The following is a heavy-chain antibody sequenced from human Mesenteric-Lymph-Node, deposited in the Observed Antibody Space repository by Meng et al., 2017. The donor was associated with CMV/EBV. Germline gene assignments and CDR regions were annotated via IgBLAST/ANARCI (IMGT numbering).Heavy chain of an antibody. J-gene: IGHJ4*02. CDR3: ARGSGGMKAFDS. V-gene: IGHV4-31*02. CDR2: IYRSGTT. D-gene: IGHD3-10*01. CDR1: GGSISSGDYY. Sequence: VSGGSISSGDYYWSWIRQHPGKDLEWIGYIYRSGTTYHNPSLKSRVAIVVDTSKSRFSLNLTSVTAADTALYYCARGSGGMKAFDSWGQGTLVTVSS.